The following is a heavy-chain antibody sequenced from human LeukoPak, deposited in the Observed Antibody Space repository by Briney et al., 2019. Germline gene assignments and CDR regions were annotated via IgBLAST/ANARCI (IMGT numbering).Heavy chain of an antibody. CDR1: GFTFRTYG. CDR2: IWYDGSHE. J-gene: IGHJ3*02. V-gene: IGHV3-33*01. Sequence: GGSLRLSCAASGFTFRTYGLHWVAQAPGTAVEWVASIWYDGSHENYVDSVKGRFTISRDNSRNTLYLQMNSLRVEDTAVYYCARNDYTDYKDALDIWGRGTKVTVSS. CDR3: ARNDYTDYKDALDI. D-gene: IGHD4-11*01.